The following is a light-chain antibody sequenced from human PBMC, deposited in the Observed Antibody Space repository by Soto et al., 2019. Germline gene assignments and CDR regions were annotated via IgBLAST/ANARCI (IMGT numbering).Light chain of an antibody. CDR3: ISYTTSSTYV. V-gene: IGLV1-40*01. CDR2: SVS. Sequence: QSVLTQPPSVSGAPGQRVTISCTGSSSNIGAPYDVHWYQQFPGTAPKLMIFSVSNRPPGVSNRFSGSKSGNTASLTISGLQAEDEADYYCISYTTSSTYVFGSGTKLTVL. J-gene: IGLJ1*01. CDR1: SSNIGAPYD.